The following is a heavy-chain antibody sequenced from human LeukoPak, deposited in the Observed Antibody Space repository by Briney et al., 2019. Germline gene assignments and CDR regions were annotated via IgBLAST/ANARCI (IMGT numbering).Heavy chain of an antibody. CDR3: VREKDGGTNDY. J-gene: IGHJ4*01. CDR2: FKPNTRTA. V-gene: IGHV1-46*01. D-gene: IGHD3-16*01. Sequence: ASVKVSCKASGYTFTTYFLHWVRQAPGRGLEWMGTFKPNTRTAHQGLRFRDRVRMTGDMSTSTDFLELNSLRSDDTAVYYCVREKDGGTNDYWGQGTLVTVST. CDR1: GYTFTTYF.